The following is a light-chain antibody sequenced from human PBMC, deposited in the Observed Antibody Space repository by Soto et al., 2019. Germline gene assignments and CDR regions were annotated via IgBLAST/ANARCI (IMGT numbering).Light chain of an antibody. Sequence: EIVLTQSPGTLSLSPGERGTLSCRASQSVSSSYLAWYQQKPGQAPRLLIYGASTRATGIPDRFSGSGSGTEFTLTINSLQSEDFAVYYCQKYNDWPPWTFGQGTKVDIK. CDR1: QSVSSSY. CDR2: GAS. J-gene: IGKJ1*01. CDR3: QKYNDWPPWT. V-gene: IGKV3-15*01.